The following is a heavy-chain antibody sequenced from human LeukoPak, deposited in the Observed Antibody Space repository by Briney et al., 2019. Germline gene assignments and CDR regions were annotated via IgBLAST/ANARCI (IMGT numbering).Heavy chain of an antibody. J-gene: IGHJ3*02. CDR3: ARDTALFHAYDI. CDR1: GGSFSGYY. V-gene: IGHV4-38-2*02. CDR2: VYHSGST. Sequence: SETLSLTCAVYGGSFSGYYWGWIRQPPGKGLEWIASVYHSGSTSYNPSLKSRLTISVHKSKNQFSLKLSSVTAADTAVYYCARDTALFHAYDIWGQGTLVTVSS.